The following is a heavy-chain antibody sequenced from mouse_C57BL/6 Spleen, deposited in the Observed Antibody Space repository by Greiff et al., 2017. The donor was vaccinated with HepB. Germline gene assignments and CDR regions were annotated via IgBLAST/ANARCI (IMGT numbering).Heavy chain of an antibody. V-gene: IGHV5-6*01. CDR3: ARRQLRLPYAMDY. CDR1: GFTFSSYG. Sequence: VQLQQSGGDLVKPGGSLKLSCAASGFTFSSYGMSWVRQTPDKRLEWVATISSGGSYTYYPDSVKGRFTISRDNAKNTLYLQMSSLKSEDTAMYYCARRQLRLPYAMDYWGQGTSVTVSS. J-gene: IGHJ4*01. CDR2: ISSGGSYT. D-gene: IGHD3-2*02.